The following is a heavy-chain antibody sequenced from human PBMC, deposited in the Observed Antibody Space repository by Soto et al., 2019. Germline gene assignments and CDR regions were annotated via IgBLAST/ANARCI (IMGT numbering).Heavy chain of an antibody. CDR3: ARDLTTVVTPVQAFDI. CDR1: GGSISSGDYY. V-gene: IGHV4-30-4*01. J-gene: IGHJ3*02. CDR2: IYYSGST. D-gene: IGHD4-17*01. Sequence: QVQLQESGPGLVKPSQTLSLTCTVSGGSISSGDYYWSWIRQPPGKGLEWIGYIYYSGSTYYNPSLKSRVTISVDTSKNQFSLKLSSVTAADTAVYYCARDLTTVVTPVQAFDIWGQGTMVTVSS.